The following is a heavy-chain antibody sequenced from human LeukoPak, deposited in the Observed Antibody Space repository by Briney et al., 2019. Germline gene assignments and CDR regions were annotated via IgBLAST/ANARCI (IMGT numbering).Heavy chain of an antibody. D-gene: IGHD3-22*01. Sequence: GESLKISCKGSGYSFTSYWISWVRQMPWKGLEWMGRIDPSESYTNYSPSFQGHVTISADKSISTAYLQWSSLKASDTAMYYCARHLPSTYYYDSSAYPPDDYWGQGTLVTVSS. V-gene: IGHV5-10-1*01. CDR2: IDPSESYT. CDR3: ARHLPSTYYYDSSAYPPDDY. CDR1: GYSFTSYW. J-gene: IGHJ4*02.